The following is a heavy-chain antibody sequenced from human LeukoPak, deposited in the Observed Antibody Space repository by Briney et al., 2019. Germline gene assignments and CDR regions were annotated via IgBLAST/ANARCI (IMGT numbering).Heavy chain of an antibody. V-gene: IGHV3-23*01. D-gene: IGHD6-19*01. CDR3: AKGSIAVVPGEYFQH. CDR2: ISGRGGST. J-gene: IGHJ1*01. CDR1: GFTFSSYA. Sequence: GGSLRLSCAASGFTFSSYAMSWVRQAPGKGLEWVSAISGRGGSTYYADSVKGRFTISRDNSKNTLYLQMNSLRAEDTAVYYCAKGSIAVVPGEYFQHWGQGTLVTVST.